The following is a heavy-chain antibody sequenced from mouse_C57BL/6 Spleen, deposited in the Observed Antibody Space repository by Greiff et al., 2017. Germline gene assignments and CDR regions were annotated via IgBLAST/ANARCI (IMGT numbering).Heavy chain of an antibody. V-gene: IGHV5-9*01. Sequence: EVKVVESGGGLVKPGGSLKLSCAASGFTFSSYTMSWVRQTPEKRLEWVATISGGGGNTYYPDSVKGRFTISRDNAKNTLYLQMSSLRSEDTALYYCARPYYGSSYLYYFDYWGQGTTLTVSS. CDR2: ISGGGGNT. CDR3: ARPYYGSSYLYYFDY. CDR1: GFTFSSYT. J-gene: IGHJ2*01. D-gene: IGHD1-1*01.